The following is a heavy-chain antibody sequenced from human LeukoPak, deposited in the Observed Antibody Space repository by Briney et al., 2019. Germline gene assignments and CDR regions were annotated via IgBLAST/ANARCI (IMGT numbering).Heavy chain of an antibody. V-gene: IGHV4-34*01. CDR2: INHSGST. Sequence: SETLSLTCAVYGGSFSGYCWSWIRQPPGKGLEWIGEINHSGSTNYNPSLKSRVTISVDTSKNQFSLKLSSVTAADTAVYYCARRGTKQWLLFYYFDYWGQGTLVTVSS. CDR1: GGSFSGYC. J-gene: IGHJ4*02. CDR3: ARRGTKQWLLFYYFDY. D-gene: IGHD6-19*01.